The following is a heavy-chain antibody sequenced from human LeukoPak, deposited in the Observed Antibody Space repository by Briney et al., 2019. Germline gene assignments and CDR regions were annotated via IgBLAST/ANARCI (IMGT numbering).Heavy chain of an antibody. CDR2: ISGSGAST. CDR3: AKGQYSYGYLTFNDAFDI. D-gene: IGHD5-18*01. CDR1: GFTFSSYA. V-gene: IGHV3-23*01. J-gene: IGHJ3*02. Sequence: QPGGSLRLSCAASGFTFSSYAMSWVRQAPGKGLEWVSAISGSGASTYYADSVKGRFTISRDNSKNTLYLQMNSLRAEDTAVYYCAKGQYSYGYLTFNDAFDIWGQGTMVTVSS.